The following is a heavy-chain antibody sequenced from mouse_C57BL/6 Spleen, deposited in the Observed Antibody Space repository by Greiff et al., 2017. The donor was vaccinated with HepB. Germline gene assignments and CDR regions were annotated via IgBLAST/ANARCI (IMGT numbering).Heavy chain of an antibody. CDR1: GYTFTDYN. J-gene: IGHJ2*01. V-gene: IGHV1-18*01. CDR3: AREGTEFDY. Sequence: DVQLQESGPELVKPGASVKIPCKASGYTFTDYNMDWVKQSHGKSLEWIGDINPNNGGTIYNQKFKGKATLTVDKSSSTAYMELRSLASEDTAVYYCAREGTEFDYWGQGTTLTVSS. CDR2: INPNNGGT. D-gene: IGHD3-3*01.